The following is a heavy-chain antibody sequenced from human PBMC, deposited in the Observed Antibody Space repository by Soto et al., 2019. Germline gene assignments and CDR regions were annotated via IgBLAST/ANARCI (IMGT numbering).Heavy chain of an antibody. D-gene: IGHD2-2*01. V-gene: IGHV1-69*13. CDR1: GGTFSSYA. J-gene: IGHJ4*02. Sequence: GASVKVSCKASGGTFSSYAISWVRQAPGQGLEWMGGIIPIFGTANYAQKFQGRVTITADESTSTAYMELSSLRSEDTAVYYCAGDIRGTMPFGGQETLATVSS. CDR2: IIPIFGTA. CDR3: AGDIRGTMPF.